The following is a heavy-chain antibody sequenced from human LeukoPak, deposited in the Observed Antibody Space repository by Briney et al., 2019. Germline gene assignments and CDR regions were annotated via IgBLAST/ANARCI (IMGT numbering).Heavy chain of an antibody. J-gene: IGHJ2*01. V-gene: IGHV4-61*02. CDR1: GGSISSSSYY. Sequence: SETLSLTCTVSGGSISSSSYYWSWIRQPAGKGLEWIGRIYTSGSTNYNPSLKSRVTISVDTSKNQFSLKLSSVTAADTAVYYCARVPPMITFGGVIVPGRYFDLWGRGTLVTVSS. CDR3: ARVPPMITFGGVIVPGRYFDL. CDR2: IYTSGST. D-gene: IGHD3-16*02.